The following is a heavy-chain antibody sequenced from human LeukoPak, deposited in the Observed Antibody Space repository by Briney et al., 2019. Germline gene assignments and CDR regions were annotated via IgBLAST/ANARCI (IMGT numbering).Heavy chain of an antibody. J-gene: IGHJ3*02. V-gene: IGHV4-59*01. CDR1: GGSISSYY. D-gene: IGHD2-8*01. CDR3: ARVYAAFDI. Sequence: SETLSLTCTVSGGSISSYYWSWIRQPPGRGLEWIGYIYYSGSTNYNPSLKSRVTISVDTSKNQFSLKLSSVTAADTAVYYCARVYAAFDIWGQGTMVTVSS. CDR2: IYYSGST.